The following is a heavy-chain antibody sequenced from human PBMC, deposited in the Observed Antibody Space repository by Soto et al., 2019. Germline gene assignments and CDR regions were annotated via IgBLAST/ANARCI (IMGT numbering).Heavy chain of an antibody. V-gene: IGHV3-23*01. D-gene: IGHD3-9*01. J-gene: IGHJ4*02. Sequence: PGGSLRLSCAASGFTFSDYAMNWVRQTQGKGLEWVSGMSGSGGITEYADSVKGRFTISRDNPKNTLYLQMNNLRAEDTAVYYCAKDRPVRLIMTGTGVDYWGLGTLVTVSS. CDR1: GFTFSDYA. CDR3: AKDRPVRLIMTGTGVDY. CDR2: MSGSGGIT.